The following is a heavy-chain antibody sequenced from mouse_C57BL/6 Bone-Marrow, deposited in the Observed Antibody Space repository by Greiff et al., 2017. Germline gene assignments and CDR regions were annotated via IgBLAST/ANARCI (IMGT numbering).Heavy chain of an antibody. V-gene: IGHV1-52*01. CDR3: ARSRRAMDY. CDR1: GYTFTSYW. J-gene: IGHJ4*01. Sequence: VQLQQPGAGLVRPGSSVKLSCKASGYTFTSYWMHWVKQRPIQGLEWIGNIDPSDSETHYNQKFKDKATLTVDKSSSTAYMQLSSLTSEDSAVYYCARSRRAMDYWGQGTSVTVSS. CDR2: IDPSDSET.